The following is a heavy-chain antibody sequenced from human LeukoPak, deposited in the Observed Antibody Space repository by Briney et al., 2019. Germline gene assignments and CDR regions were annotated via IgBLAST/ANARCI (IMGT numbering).Heavy chain of an antibody. CDR1: GGSFSGYY. Sequence: PSETLSLTCAVYGGSFSGYYWSWIRQPPGKGLEWIGEINHSGSTNYNPSLKSRVTISVDTSKNQFSLKLSSVTAADTAVYYCARPRRYCSSTSCPNYYYYYGMDVWGQGTTVTASS. CDR3: ARPRRYCSSTSCPNYYYYYGMDV. V-gene: IGHV4-34*01. CDR2: INHSGST. D-gene: IGHD2-2*01. J-gene: IGHJ6*02.